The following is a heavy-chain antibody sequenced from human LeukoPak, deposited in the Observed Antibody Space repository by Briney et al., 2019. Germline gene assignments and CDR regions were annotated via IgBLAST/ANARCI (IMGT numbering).Heavy chain of an antibody. J-gene: IGHJ4*02. Sequence: SETLSPTCTVSPDSTTSNFWSWVRQPPGQGLEWIGEISLTGLTHYNPSLESRVTVSLDKSKNQLSLNLTSVTAADTAVYYCSRENGAFSPFGYWGQGTLVTVLS. CDR1: PDSTTSNF. CDR2: ISLTGLT. V-gene: IGHV4-4*02. CDR3: SRENGAFSPFGY. D-gene: IGHD2-8*01.